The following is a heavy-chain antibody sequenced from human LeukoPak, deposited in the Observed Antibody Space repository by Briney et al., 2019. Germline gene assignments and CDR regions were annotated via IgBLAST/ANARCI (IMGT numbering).Heavy chain of an antibody. CDR3: ARDVPPTQQLVSGSLDY. Sequence: SVKVSCKASGGTFSSYAISWVRQAPGQGLEWMGRIIPILGIANYAQKFQGRVTITADKSTSTAYMELSSLRSEDTAVYYCARDVPPTQQLVSGSLDYWGQGTLVTVSS. CDR1: GGTFSSYA. J-gene: IGHJ4*02. V-gene: IGHV1-69*04. CDR2: IIPILGIA. D-gene: IGHD6-13*01.